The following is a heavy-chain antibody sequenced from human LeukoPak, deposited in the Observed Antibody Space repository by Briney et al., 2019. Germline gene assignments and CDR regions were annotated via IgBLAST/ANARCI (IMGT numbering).Heavy chain of an antibody. CDR3: ARRKDEVTATFDY. CDR2: IFSSGTT. J-gene: IGHJ4*02. CDR1: GGSVSSSLYY. V-gene: IGHV4-39*01. D-gene: IGHD2-21*02. Sequence: SETLSLTCTVSGGSVSSSLYYWGWIRQPPGKGLEWIGNIFSSGTTYYNQSLKNRVTISVDTSKNQFSLKVRGVTAADTAVYYCARRKDEVTATFDYWGQGILVTVSS.